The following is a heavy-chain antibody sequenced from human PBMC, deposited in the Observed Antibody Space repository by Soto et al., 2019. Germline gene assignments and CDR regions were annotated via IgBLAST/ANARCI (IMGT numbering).Heavy chain of an antibody. CDR2: ISYDGSNK. J-gene: IGHJ6*02. CDR1: GFTFSSYG. D-gene: IGHD3-16*02. Sequence: PGESLRLSCAASGFTFSSYGMHWVRQAPGKGLEWVAVISYDGSNKYYADSLKGRFTISRDNSKNTLYLQMNSLRAEDTAVYYCVKWGIMITFGGVIVSGDYYYYGMDVWGQGT. CDR3: VKWGIMITFGGVIVSGDYYYYGMDV. V-gene: IGHV3-30*18.